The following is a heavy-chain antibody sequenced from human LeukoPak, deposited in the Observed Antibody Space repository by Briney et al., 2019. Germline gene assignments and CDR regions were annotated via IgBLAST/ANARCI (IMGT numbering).Heavy chain of an antibody. Sequence: SVDFGGSRILQKPGKGLEWIAYMYYSGSTYYNPSLKSRVTMSADTSKNQLCLKLSSVTAADTAVYYCARPYYYDSRIDPWGQGILVTVSS. D-gene: IGHD3-22*01. CDR1: SVDFG. CDR3: ARPYYYDSRIDP. V-gene: IGHV4-30-4*06. CDR2: MYYSGST. J-gene: IGHJ5*02.